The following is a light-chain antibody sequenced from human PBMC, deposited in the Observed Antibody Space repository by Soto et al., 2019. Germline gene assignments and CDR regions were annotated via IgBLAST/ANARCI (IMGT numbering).Light chain of an antibody. J-gene: IGLJ3*02. CDR2: EVS. CDR1: SSDVGGYNY. V-gene: IGLV2-14*01. CDR3: TSYTSSSTLL. Sequence: QSALTQPASVSGSPGQSITISCTGTSSDVGGYNYVSWHQQHPGKAPKLIIYEVSYRPSGISYRVSGSKSGNTASLTISGLRAEDEADYYCTSYTSSSTLLFGGGTKLTVL.